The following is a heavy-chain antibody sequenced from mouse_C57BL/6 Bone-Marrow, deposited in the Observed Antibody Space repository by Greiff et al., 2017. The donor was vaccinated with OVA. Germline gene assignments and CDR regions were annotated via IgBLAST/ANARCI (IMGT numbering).Heavy chain of an antibody. D-gene: IGHD1-1*01. CDR1: GYTFTSYW. CDR2: IYPGSGST. J-gene: IGHJ1*03. V-gene: IGHV1-55*01. CDR3: AREVEIYDDGGIYVLYWYFDV. Sequence: VQLQQPGAELVKPGASVKMSCKASGYTFTSYWITWVKQRPGQGLEWIGDIYPGSGSTNYNEKFKSKATLTVDTSSSTAYVQLSSLTSEDSAVYYCAREVEIYDDGGIYVLYWYFDVWGTGTTVTVTS.